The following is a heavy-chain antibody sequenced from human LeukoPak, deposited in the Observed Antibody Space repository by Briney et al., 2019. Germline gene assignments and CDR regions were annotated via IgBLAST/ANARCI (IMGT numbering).Heavy chain of an antibody. J-gene: IGHJ4*02. CDR2: ISYDGSNK. Sequence: GGSLRLSCAASGFTFTSYAILWVRQGPAKGLEWVAAISYDGSNKYYADSVKGRFTISRDNSKNSLYLQMNSLRVEDTATYYCATLTGGRCSRTSCPYDYWGQGTLVTVSS. CDR1: GFTFTSYA. CDR3: ATLTGGRCSRTSCPYDY. V-gene: IGHV3-30-3*01. D-gene: IGHD2-2*01.